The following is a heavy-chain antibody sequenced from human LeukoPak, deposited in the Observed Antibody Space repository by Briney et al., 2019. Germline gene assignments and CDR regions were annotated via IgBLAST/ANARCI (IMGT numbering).Heavy chain of an antibody. Sequence: SETLSLTCTVSGGSISSSSYYWGWIRQPPGKGLEWIGSIYYSGSTYYNPSLKSRVTISVDTSKNQFSLKLSSVTAADTAVYYCARRDSSGWDHFDYWGQGTLVTVSS. CDR2: IYYSGST. J-gene: IGHJ4*02. V-gene: IGHV4-39*07. D-gene: IGHD6-19*01. CDR1: GGSISSSSYY. CDR3: ARRDSSGWDHFDY.